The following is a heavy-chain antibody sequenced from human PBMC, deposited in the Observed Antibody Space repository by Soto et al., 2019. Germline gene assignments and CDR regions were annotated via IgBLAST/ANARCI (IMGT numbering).Heavy chain of an antibody. V-gene: IGHV3-64D*08. Sequence: EVQVVESGGGLVQPGGSLRLSCSASGFIFSSFAMHWVRQAPGKGLEYVSFISAYGGSTYYADSVKGRFTVSRDDSKNTLYLHMTSLRLEDTALYYFRSSSSLASWGQGTLVTVSS. J-gene: IGHJ5*02. CDR2: ISAYGGST. CDR3: RSSSSLAS. D-gene: IGHD6-6*01. CDR1: GFIFSSFA.